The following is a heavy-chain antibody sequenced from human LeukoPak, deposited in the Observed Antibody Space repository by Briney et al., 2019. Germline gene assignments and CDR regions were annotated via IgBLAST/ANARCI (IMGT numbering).Heavy chain of an antibody. CDR3: ARHAYCGGDCFGGAFEI. CDR2: VYDSGST. D-gene: IGHD2-21*02. Sequence: SETLSLTCTVSGGSISYYYWSWIRQPPGKGLEWSGYVYDSGSTSYNPSLKSRVTISLDTSKHQFSLKLNSVTAADTAVYYCARHAYCGGDCFGGAFEIWGQGTMVTVSS. V-gene: IGHV4-59*08. J-gene: IGHJ3*02. CDR1: GGSISYYY.